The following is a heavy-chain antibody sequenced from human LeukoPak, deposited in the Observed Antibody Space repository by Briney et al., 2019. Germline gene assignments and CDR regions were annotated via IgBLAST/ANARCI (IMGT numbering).Heavy chain of an antibody. CDR3: VRDRYDVLTGYNDAFDI. Sequence: GGSLRLSCAASGFTFSSYWMSWVRQAPGKGLEWMANIKQDGSEKYYVDSVKGRFTISRDNAKNSLYLQMNSLRAEDTAVYYCVRDRYDVLTGYNDAFDIWGHGTLVAVSS. V-gene: IGHV3-7*01. CDR2: IKQDGSEK. D-gene: IGHD3-9*01. CDR1: GFTFSSYW. J-gene: IGHJ3*02.